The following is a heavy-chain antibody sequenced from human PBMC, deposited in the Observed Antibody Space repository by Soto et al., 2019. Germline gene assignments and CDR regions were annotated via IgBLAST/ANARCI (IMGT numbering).Heavy chain of an antibody. J-gene: IGHJ4*02. CDR2: INTDGSST. D-gene: IGHD3-10*01. V-gene: IGHV3-74*01. Sequence: EVQLVESGGGLVQPGGSLRLCCAVSEFTFSSFWMHWVRQAPGEGLVWVSRINTDGSSTSYADSVKGRFTISRDNAKNTLYLQMNSLRVEDTAMYYCAKRGVDTFGLSYWGQGTLVTVSS. CDR3: AKRGVDTFGLSY. CDR1: EFTFSSFW.